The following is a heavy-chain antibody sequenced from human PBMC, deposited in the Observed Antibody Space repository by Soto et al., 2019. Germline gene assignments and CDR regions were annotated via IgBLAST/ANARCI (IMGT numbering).Heavy chain of an antibody. CDR3: ASWPDAADY. CDR2: ISSTSSTI. D-gene: IGHD6-25*01. J-gene: IGHJ4*02. V-gene: IGHV3-48*02. Sequence: PGGSLRLSCAASGFTFSSCSMNWVRQAPGKGLEWLSYISSTSSTIYYADSVKGRSTISRDNAKNSLYLQMNSLRDEDTAVYYCASWPDAADYWGQGTLVTVSS. CDR1: GFTFSSCS.